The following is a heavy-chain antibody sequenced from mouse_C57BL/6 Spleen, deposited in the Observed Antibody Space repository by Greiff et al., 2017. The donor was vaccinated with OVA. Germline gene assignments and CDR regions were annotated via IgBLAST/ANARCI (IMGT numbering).Heavy chain of an antibody. J-gene: IGHJ3*01. CDR1: GFNIKDDY. Sequence: VQLQQSGAELVRPGASVKLSCTASGFNIKDDYMHWVKQRPEQGLEWIGWIDPENGDTEYASKFQGKATITADTSSNTAYLQLSSLTSEDTAVYYCTYYYGSSYGTWFAYWGQGTLVTVSA. CDR2: IDPENGDT. CDR3: TYYYGSSYGTWFAY. V-gene: IGHV14-4*01. D-gene: IGHD1-1*01.